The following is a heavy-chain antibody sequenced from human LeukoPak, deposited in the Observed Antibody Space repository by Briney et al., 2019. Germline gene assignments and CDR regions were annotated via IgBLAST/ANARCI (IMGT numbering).Heavy chain of an antibody. J-gene: IGHJ3*02. CDR3: ARYSYSSSWHDAFDI. CDR2: INHSGST. D-gene: IGHD6-13*01. V-gene: IGHV4-34*01. CDR1: GGSFSGYY. Sequence: SETLSLTCAVYGGSFSGYYWSWIRQPPGKGLEWIGEINHSGSTNYNPSLKSRVTISVDTSKNQFSLKLSSVTAADTAVYYCARYSYSSSWHDAFDIWGQGTMVTVSS.